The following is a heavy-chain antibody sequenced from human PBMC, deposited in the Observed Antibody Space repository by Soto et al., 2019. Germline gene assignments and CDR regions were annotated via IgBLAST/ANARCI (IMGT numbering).Heavy chain of an antibody. CDR2: IYHSGST. J-gene: IGHJ3*02. CDR1: GYSISSGYY. D-gene: IGHD2-15*01. V-gene: IGHV4-38-2*01. CDR3: ARHEGRGVAAIKAFDI. Sequence: SETLSLTCAVSGYSISSGYYWGWIRQPPGKGLEWIGSIYHSGSTYYNPSLKSRVTISVDTSKNQFSLKLSSVTAADTAVYYCARHEGRGVAAIKAFDIWGQGTMVTVSS.